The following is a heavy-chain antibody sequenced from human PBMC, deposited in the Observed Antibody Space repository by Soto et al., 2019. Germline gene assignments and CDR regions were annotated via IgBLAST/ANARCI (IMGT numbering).Heavy chain of an antibody. CDR3: ASDRVAGRGPDY. V-gene: IGHV4-59*11. D-gene: IGHD6-19*01. J-gene: IGHJ4*02. Sequence: PSETLSLTCTVSGGSISSHYWSWIRQPPGKRLEWIGYVHNSGSTNYNPSLKSRVTTAVDTSKNQFSLRLSSVTAADTAVYYCASDRVAGRGPDYWGQGTLVTVSS. CDR2: VHNSGST. CDR1: GGSISSHY.